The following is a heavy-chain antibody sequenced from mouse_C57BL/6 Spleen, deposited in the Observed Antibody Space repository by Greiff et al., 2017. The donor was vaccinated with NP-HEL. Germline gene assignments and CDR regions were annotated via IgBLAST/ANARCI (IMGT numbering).Heavy chain of an antibody. V-gene: IGHV5-17*01. D-gene: IGHD1-1*01. CDR3: ARDSYYYGSSSFMDY. CDR1: GFTFSDYG. CDR2: ISSGSSTI. Sequence: EVQLVESGGGLVKPGGSLKLSCAASGFTFSDYGMHWVRQAPEKGLEWVAYISSGSSTIYYADTVKGRFTISRDNAKNTLFLQMTSLRSEDTAMYYCARDSYYYGSSSFMDYWGQGTSVTVSS. J-gene: IGHJ4*01.